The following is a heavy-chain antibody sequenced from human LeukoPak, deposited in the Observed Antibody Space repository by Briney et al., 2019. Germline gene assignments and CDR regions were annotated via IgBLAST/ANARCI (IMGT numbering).Heavy chain of an antibody. D-gene: IGHD4-17*01. CDR2: ISSSSKSYT. Sequence: GGSLRLSCAASGFTFSDYYMSWIRQAPGKGLEWVSYISSSSKSYTHYADSVKGRFTISRDNAKKSLHLQMNSLRAEDTAVYYCARDLYGDYGGYKNYGMDVWGQGSTVTVSS. J-gene: IGHJ6*01. CDR1: GFTFSDYY. CDR3: ARDLYGDYGGYKNYGMDV. V-gene: IGHV3-11*06.